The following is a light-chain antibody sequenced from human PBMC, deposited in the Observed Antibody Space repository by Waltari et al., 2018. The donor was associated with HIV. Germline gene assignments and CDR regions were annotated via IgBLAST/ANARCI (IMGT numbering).Light chain of an antibody. J-gene: IGKJ1*01. CDR1: QTVLSSSNNKNY. CDR2: WAS. V-gene: IGKV4-1*01. CDR3: QQYYSTPWT. Sequence: DFLMTHPPDSLPGPLGGRPTITCKSTQTVLSSSNNKNYLAWYQQKPGQPPKLLFYWASTRESGVPDRFSGSGSGTDFTLTISSLQAEDVAVYYCQQYYSTPWTFGQGAKVEIK.